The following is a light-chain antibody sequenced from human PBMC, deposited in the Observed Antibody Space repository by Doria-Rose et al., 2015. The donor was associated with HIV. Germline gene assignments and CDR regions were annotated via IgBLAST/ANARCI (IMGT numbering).Light chain of an antibody. CDR1: QRVKSSY. J-gene: IGKJ5*01. CDR3: QQYGTSRGT. CDR2: DAS. Sequence: EIVLTQSPGTLSLSPGERATLSCRASQRVKSSYLAWYQQKPGQALRLLIYDASTRATGIPDRFSGSGSGTDFTLTISRLEPEDVAVYYCQQYGTSRGTSGQGTRLEIK. V-gene: IGKV3-20*01.